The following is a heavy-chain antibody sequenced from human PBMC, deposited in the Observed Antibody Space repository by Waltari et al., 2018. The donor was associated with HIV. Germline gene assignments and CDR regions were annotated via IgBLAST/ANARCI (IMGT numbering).Heavy chain of an antibody. J-gene: IGHJ3*02. D-gene: IGHD3-22*01. V-gene: IGHV3-72*01. Sequence: EVQLVESGGGLVQPGGSLRLSCAASGFTFSAHYMDWVGQAPGKGLEWVGRTRNKANSYTTEYAASVKGRFTISRDDSKNSLYLQMNSLKTEDTAVYYCARTYHYDSSGPDAFDIWGQGTMVTVSS. CDR1: GFTFSAHY. CDR3: ARTYHYDSSGPDAFDI. CDR2: TRNKANSYTT.